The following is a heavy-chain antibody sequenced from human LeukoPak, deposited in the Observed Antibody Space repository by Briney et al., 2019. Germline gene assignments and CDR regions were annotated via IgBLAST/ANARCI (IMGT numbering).Heavy chain of an antibody. D-gene: IGHD5-18*01. Sequence: PGGSLRLSCAASGFTFSSYSMNWVRQAPGKGLEWVSSISSSSSYIYYADSVKGRFTISRDNAKNSLYLQMNSLRAEDTAMYYCARGSNSYGPGWYFDLWGRGTLVTVSS. CDR3: ARGSNSYGPGWYFDL. V-gene: IGHV3-21*01. CDR1: GFTFSSYS. J-gene: IGHJ2*01. CDR2: ISSSSSYI.